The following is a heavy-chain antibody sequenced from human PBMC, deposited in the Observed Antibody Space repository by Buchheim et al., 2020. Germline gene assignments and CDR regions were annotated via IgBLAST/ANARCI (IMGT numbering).Heavy chain of an antibody. J-gene: IGHJ6*02. Sequence: EVQLVESGGGLVKPGGSLRLSCAASGFTFSSYSMNWVRQAPGKGLEWVSSISSSSSYIYYADTVKGRFTISSDNAKNSLYLQMNSLRAEDTAVYYCARDGTYYYDSSGYYPPGSSYYGMDVWGQGTT. D-gene: IGHD3-22*01. CDR1: GFTFSSYS. CDR3: ARDGTYYYDSSGYYPPGSSYYGMDV. V-gene: IGHV3-21*01. CDR2: ISSSSSYI.